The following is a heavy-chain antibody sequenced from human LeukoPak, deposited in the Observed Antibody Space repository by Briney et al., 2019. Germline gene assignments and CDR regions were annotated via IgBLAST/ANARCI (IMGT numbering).Heavy chain of an antibody. Sequence: GGSLRLSCAASGFTFSSYAMHWVRQAPGKGLEWVAFIRYDGSNKYYADSVKGRFTISRDNSKNTLYLQMNSLRADDTAVYYCAKLHSGLGYPLIDYWGQGTLVTVSS. J-gene: IGHJ4*02. V-gene: IGHV3-30*02. CDR3: AKLHSGLGYPLIDY. CDR2: IRYDGSNK. CDR1: GFTFSSYA. D-gene: IGHD5-18*01.